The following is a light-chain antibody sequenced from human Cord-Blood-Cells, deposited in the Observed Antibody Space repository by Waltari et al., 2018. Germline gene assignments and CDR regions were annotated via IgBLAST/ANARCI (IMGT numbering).Light chain of an antibody. CDR3: QQRSNWPT. J-gene: IGKJ5*01. CDR1: QSVSSY. Sequence: EIVLTQSPATLSLSPGESATLSCRASQSVSSYLAWYQQKPGQAPRLLIYDASNRATGIPARFSGSGSGTDVTLTISSLEPEDFAVYYCQQRSNWPTFGQGSRLEIK. CDR2: DAS. V-gene: IGKV3-11*01.